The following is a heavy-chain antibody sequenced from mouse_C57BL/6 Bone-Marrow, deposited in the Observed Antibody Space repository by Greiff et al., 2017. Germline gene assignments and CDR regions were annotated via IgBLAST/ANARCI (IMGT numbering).Heavy chain of an antibody. V-gene: IGHV1-26*01. CDR2: INPNNGGT. J-gene: IGHJ1*03. Sequence: VQLQQSGPELVKPGASVKISCKASGYTFTDYYMNWVKQSHGKSLEWIGDINPNNGGTSYNQKFKGKATLTVDKSSSTAYMELRSLTSEDSAVYYCARGEIYYWYFDVWGTGTTVTVSS. CDR3: ARGEIYYWYFDV. CDR1: GYTFTDYY.